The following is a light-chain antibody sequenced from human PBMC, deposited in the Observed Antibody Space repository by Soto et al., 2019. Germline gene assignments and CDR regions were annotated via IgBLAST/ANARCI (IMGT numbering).Light chain of an antibody. CDR3: GSYTSATTWV. V-gene: IGLV1-47*01. Sequence: QLVLTQPPSASGTPGQRVTISCSGGSSNIGSNYAYWYRQLPGTAPKLVIYANSQRPSGVPDRFSGSKSGNSASLSISGLQPEDEASYFCGSYTSATTWVFGGGTKLTVL. CDR1: SSNIGSNY. CDR2: ANS. J-gene: IGLJ3*02.